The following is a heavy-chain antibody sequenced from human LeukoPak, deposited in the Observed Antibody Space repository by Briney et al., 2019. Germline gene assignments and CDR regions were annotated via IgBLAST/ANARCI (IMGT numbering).Heavy chain of an antibody. CDR3: ARDKYDCSSTSCAGRYYYGMDV. D-gene: IGHD2-2*01. V-gene: IGHV4-59*01. CDR2: IYYSGST. J-gene: IGHJ6*02. Sequence: SETLSLTCTVSGGSISSYYWSWIRQPPGTGLEWMWYIYYSGSTNYNPPLTSRVTISVDTSKNQFSLKPSSVTAAAPAVYYCARDKYDCSSTSCAGRYYYGMDVWGQGTTVTVSS. CDR1: GGSISSYY.